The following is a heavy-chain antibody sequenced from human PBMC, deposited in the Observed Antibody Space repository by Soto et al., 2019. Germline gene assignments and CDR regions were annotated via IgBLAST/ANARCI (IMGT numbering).Heavy chain of an antibody. V-gene: IGHV1-18*01. CDR3: AREGPAPYFYAGMDV. Sequence: QVQLVQSGGEVKKPGASVKVSCKTSGYSFTTYGISWVRQAPGQGLEWRGWISAYNGNTNYAQKIQGRGTMTTDTSTSTAYMELRSLRSDDAAVYYCAREGPAPYFYAGMDVWGQGRTVTVSS. CDR1: GYSFTTYG. J-gene: IGHJ6*02. CDR2: ISAYNGNT.